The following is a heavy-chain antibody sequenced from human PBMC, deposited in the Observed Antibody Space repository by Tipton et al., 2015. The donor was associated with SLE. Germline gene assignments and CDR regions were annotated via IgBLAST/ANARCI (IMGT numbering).Heavy chain of an antibody. CDR2: ISWDGTDT. J-gene: IGHJ4*02. Sequence: SLRLSCVASGFTFEDFPMHWVRQAPGKGLEWVSLISWDGTDTQYTDSVKGRFTISRDNTKNSLHLEMNSLTTEDAGLYYCSKSSYALEAFDYWGQGPLVAVSS. D-gene: IGHD3-16*01. CDR1: GFTFEDFP. CDR3: SKSSYALEAFDY. V-gene: IGHV3-43*01.